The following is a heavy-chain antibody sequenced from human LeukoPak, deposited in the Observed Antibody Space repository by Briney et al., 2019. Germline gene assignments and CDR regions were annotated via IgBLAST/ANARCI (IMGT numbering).Heavy chain of an antibody. Sequence: SETLSLTCTVSGGSISSYYWSWIRQPPGKGLEWIGYISYSGSTNYNPSLKSRVTLSVDTSKNQFSLKLSSVTAADTAVYYCAGYEKPYYFDYWGQGTLVIVSS. CDR2: ISYSGST. CDR3: AGYEKPYYFDY. CDR1: GGSISSYY. D-gene: IGHD5-12*01. J-gene: IGHJ4*02. V-gene: IGHV4-59*01.